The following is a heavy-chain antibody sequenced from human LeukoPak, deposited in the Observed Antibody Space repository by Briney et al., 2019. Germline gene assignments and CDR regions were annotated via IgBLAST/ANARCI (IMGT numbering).Heavy chain of an antibody. J-gene: IGHJ6*03. CDR2: IIPIFGTA. Sequence: AASVKVSCKASGGTFSSYAISWVRQAPGQGLEWMGGIIPIFGTANYAQKFQGRVTITTDESTSTAYMELSSLRSEDTAVYYCARDIRPAWDYYSYMDVWGKGTTVTVSS. CDR3: ARDIRPAWDYYSYMDV. V-gene: IGHV1-69*05. D-gene: IGHD1-26*01. CDR1: GGTFSSYA.